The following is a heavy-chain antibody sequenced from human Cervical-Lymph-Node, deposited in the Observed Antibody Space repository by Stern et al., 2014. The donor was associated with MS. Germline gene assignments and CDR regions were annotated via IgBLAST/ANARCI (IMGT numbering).Heavy chain of an antibody. V-gene: IGHV4-59*01. CDR3: ARGPHSIAVAAPHYYGMDV. D-gene: IGHD6-19*01. CDR1: GVSISTYY. J-gene: IGHJ6*02. Sequence: QVQLQESGPGLVKPSETLSLSCTVSGVSISTYYWSWIRQPPGKGLEWIGYIYYSGSTNYNPSLKSRVTISVDTSKNQFSLKLTSVTAADTAVYYCARGPHSIAVAAPHYYGMDVWGQGTTVTVSS. CDR2: IYYSGST.